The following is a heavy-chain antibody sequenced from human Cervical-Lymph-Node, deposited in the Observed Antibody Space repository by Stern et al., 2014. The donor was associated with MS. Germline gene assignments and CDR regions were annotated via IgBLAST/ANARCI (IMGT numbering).Heavy chain of an antibody. CDR2: ISYDGSNK. V-gene: IGHV3-30-3*01. Sequence: QVQLVQSGGGVVQPGRSLRLSCAASGFTFSSFSMHWVRQAPGKGLEWLSVISYDGSNKYYADSVQGRFTVSRDNSNNTLYLQVNSLRTEDTAVYYCARDRRADPYYYYGMDVWGQGTTVTVSS. J-gene: IGHJ6*02. CDR3: ARDRRADPYYYYGMDV. CDR1: GFTFSSFS.